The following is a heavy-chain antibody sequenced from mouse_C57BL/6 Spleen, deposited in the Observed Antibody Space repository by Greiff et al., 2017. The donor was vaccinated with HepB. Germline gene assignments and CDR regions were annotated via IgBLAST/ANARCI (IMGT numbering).Heavy chain of an antibody. CDR3: ARDHDMGYYFDY. CDR2: ISDGGSYT. V-gene: IGHV5-4*01. CDR1: GFTFSSYA. J-gene: IGHJ2*01. Sequence: DVKLVESGGGLVKPGGSLKLSCAASGFTFSSYAMSWVRQTPEKRLEWVATISDGGSYTYYPDNVKGRFTISRDNAKNNLYLQMSHLKSEDTAMYYCARDHDMGYYFDYWGQGTTLTVSS.